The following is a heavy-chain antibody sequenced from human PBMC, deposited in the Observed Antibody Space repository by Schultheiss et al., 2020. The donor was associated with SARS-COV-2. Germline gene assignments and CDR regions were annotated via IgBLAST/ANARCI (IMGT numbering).Heavy chain of an antibody. V-gene: IGHV4-31*03. CDR1: GGSINSGGYY. CDR3: ARDSGWDCSSTSCSGFDP. Sequence: SETLSLTCTVSGGSINSGGYYWSWIRQHPGKGLEWIGYIYYSGSTYYNPSLKSRVTISVDTSKNQFSLKLSSVTAADTAVYYCARDSGWDCSSTSCSGFDPWGQGTLVTVSS. CDR2: IYYSGST. D-gene: IGHD2-2*01. J-gene: IGHJ5*02.